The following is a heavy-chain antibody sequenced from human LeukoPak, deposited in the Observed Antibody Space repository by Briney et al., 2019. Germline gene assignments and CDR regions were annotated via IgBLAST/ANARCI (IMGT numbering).Heavy chain of an antibody. J-gene: IGHJ4*02. D-gene: IGHD4-23*01. Sequence: PGGSLRLSCAASGFTFSSYAMAWVRQAPGKGLEWVSSISVNGGTTYYADSVKGRFTISRDSSKNTLYLQMNSLRAEDTAVCYCVKGGGNVRRYFEYWGQGTLVTVSS. CDR1: GFTFSSYA. V-gene: IGHV3-23*01. CDR3: VKGGGNVRRYFEY. CDR2: ISVNGGTT.